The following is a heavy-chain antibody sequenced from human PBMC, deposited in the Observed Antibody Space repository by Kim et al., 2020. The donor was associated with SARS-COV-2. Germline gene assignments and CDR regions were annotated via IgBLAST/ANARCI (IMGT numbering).Heavy chain of an antibody. CDR1: GFSFHEHA. V-gene: IGHV3-9*01. J-gene: IGHJ6*02. Sequence: GGSLRLSCVVSGFSFHEHAIHWVRQAPGKGLEWVSGVLWNGVAPGYADSVRGRFSISKDTAKSSLYLQMNRLRTEDTALSYCVKDILAGGADVWGQGTTV. CDR3: VKDILAGGADV. D-gene: IGHD4-17*01. CDR2: VLWNGVAP.